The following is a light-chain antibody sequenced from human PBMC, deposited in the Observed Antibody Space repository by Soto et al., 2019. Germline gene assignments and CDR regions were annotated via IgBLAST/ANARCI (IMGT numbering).Light chain of an antibody. J-gene: IGKJ1*01. CDR2: RAS. Sequence: DIQMTQSPSTLSASVGDRVTITCRASQSISNWLAWYQQKPGKAPTLLIYRASNLEGGVPSRFSGSRSGTEFTLTISSLQPDDFATYYCQQYDSYSREFGQGTKVEIK. CDR3: QQYDSYSRE. CDR1: QSISNW. V-gene: IGKV1-5*03.